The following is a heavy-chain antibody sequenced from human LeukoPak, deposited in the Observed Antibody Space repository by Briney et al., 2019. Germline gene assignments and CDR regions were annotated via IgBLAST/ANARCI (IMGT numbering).Heavy chain of an antibody. CDR3: ARKGGHFDY. CDR2: IYYNGST. CDR1: GGSISYYY. Sequence: SETLSLTCTVSGGSISYYYWSWIRQSPGKGLEWIGYIYYNGSTNYNPSLKSRVTISVDMSRNQFSLKVTSVTAADTAIYYCARKGGHFDYWGQGTLVTVSS. D-gene: IGHD2-15*01. J-gene: IGHJ4*02. V-gene: IGHV4-59*01.